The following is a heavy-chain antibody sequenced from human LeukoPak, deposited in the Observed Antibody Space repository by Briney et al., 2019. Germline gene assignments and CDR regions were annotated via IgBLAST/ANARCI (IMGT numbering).Heavy chain of an antibody. CDR3: ARPNWARRYFDY. J-gene: IGHJ4*02. D-gene: IGHD7-27*01. Sequence: KVSCKASGYTFTTYGITWVRQMPGKGLEWMGVIYPYDSEIRYSPSFQGQVTISADKSISTAYLQWSSLKASDTAMYYCARPNWARRYFDYWGQGTLVTVSS. CDR2: IYPYDSEI. CDR1: GYTFTTYG. V-gene: IGHV5-51*01.